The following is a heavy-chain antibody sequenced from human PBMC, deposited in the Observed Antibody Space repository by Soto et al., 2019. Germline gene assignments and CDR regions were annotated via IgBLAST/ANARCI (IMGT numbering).Heavy chain of an antibody. CDR1: GYTFTTYD. Sequence: QVQLVPSGAEVKKPWASVTVSCKASGYTFTTYDINWVRQATGQGLEWIGWMSPKTGNTGYAQNFQGRVTMTRNPSISTAYMELSSLTSEDTAVYYCAGGPPNWGFDLCGQGTLVPVSS. V-gene: IGHV1-8*01. CDR2: MSPKTGNT. D-gene: IGHD7-27*01. J-gene: IGHJ4*02. CDR3: AGGPPNWGFDL.